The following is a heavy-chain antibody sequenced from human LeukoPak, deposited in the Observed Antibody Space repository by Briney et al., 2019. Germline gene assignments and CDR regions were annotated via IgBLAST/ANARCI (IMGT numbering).Heavy chain of an antibody. J-gene: IGHJ4*02. CDR3: AGGVTGVDY. CDR2: VKQDGSEK. V-gene: IGHV3-7*04. Sequence: PGGSLRLSCAVSGFTLRSYWMNWVRQAPGKGLEWVANVKQDGSEKNYLDSVRGRFTISRDNVKNSFYLQMSSLRVEDTALYYCAGGVTGVDYWGQGTLVTVSS. CDR1: GFTLRSYW. D-gene: IGHD3-3*01.